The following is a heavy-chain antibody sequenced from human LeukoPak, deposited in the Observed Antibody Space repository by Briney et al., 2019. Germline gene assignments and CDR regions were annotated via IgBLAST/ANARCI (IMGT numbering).Heavy chain of an antibody. D-gene: IGHD2-15*01. CDR3: ARSSRSCSGSNCFPLDY. CDR2: INHSGST. Sequence: SETLSLTCAVYGGSFSGYYWSWTRQPPGKGLEWIGEINHSGSTTYNPSLKSRVTISIDTSKNQFSLKLSSVTAADTAVYYCARSSRSCSGSNCFPLDYWGQGTLVTVSS. J-gene: IGHJ4*02. V-gene: IGHV4-34*01. CDR1: GGSFSGYY.